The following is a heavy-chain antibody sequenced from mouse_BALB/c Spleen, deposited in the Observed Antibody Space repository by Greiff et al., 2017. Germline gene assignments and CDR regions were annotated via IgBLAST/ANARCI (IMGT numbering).Heavy chain of an antibody. Sequence: VQLVESGAELVRPGTSVKVSCKASGYAFTNYLIEWVKQRPGQGLEWIGVINPGSGGTNYNEKFKGKATLTADKSSSTAYMQLSSLTSDDSAVYFCARRLYDYDAFAYWGQGTLVTVSA. CDR2: INPGSGGT. J-gene: IGHJ3*01. CDR1: GYAFTNYL. CDR3: ARRLYDYDAFAY. V-gene: IGHV1-54*01. D-gene: IGHD2-4*01.